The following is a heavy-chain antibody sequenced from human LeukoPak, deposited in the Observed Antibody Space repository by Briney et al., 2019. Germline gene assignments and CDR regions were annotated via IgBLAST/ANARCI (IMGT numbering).Heavy chain of an antibody. J-gene: IGHJ4*02. CDR2: IYYSGST. CDR3: ARAIVGATFDY. V-gene: IGHV4-30-4*08. CDR1: GGSISSGSYY. D-gene: IGHD1-26*01. Sequence: SETLSLTCTVSGGSISSGSYYWSWIRQPPGKGLEWIGYIYYSGSTYYNPSLKSRVTISVDTSKNQFSLKLSSVTAADTAVYYCARAIVGATFDYWGQGTLVTVSS.